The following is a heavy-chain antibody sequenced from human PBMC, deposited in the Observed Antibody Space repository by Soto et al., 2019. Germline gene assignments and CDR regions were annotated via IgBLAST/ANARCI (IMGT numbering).Heavy chain of an antibody. J-gene: IGHJ6*02. Sequence: QLVESGGGVVKHGRSLRRSCAASGFTFRSYAMHWVRQAPGKGLEWVAVISYDGSNKYYADSVKGRFTISRDNSKKTLYLQMNSLSAEDTAVYYCARDRLRYNWNDFPYYYYGMDVWGQGTTVTVSS. CDR1: GFTFRSYA. D-gene: IGHD1-1*01. CDR3: ARDRLRYNWNDFPYYYYGMDV. CDR2: ISYDGSNK. V-gene: IGHV3-30-3*01.